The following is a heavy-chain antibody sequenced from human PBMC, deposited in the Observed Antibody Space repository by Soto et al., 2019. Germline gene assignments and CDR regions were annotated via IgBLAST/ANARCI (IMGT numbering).Heavy chain of an antibody. V-gene: IGHV1-69*02. CDR2: IIPILGMA. CDR1: GGTFSSYT. Sequence: QVQLVQSGAEVKKPGSSVKVSCKASGGTFSSYTLTWVRQAPGQGLEWMGKIIPILGMANYAQKFQGRVTISADKSTTTAYMELSSLRSEDTAMYYCAVNPIIAAAATGRLVYWGQGTPVTVSS. D-gene: IGHD6-13*01. CDR3: AVNPIIAAAATGRLVY. J-gene: IGHJ4*02.